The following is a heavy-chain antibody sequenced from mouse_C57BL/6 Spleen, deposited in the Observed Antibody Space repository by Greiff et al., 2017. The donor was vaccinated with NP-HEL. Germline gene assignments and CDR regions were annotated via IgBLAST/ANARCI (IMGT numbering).Heavy chain of an antibody. CDR1: GYTFTSYW. CDR3: ASGFYYYGSSPSWFAY. J-gene: IGHJ3*01. CDR2: IYPGSGST. D-gene: IGHD1-1*01. Sequence: QVQLQQPGAELVKPGASVKMSCKASGYTFTSYWITWVKQRPGQGLEWIGDIYPGSGSTNYTEKFKSKATLTVDTSSSTAYMQLSSLTSEDSAVYYCASGFYYYGSSPSWFAYWGQGTLVTVSA. V-gene: IGHV1-55*01.